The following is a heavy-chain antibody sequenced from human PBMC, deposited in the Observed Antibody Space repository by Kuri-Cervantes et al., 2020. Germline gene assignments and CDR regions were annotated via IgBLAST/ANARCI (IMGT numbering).Heavy chain of an antibody. Sequence: GGSLRLSCAASGFTFSSYAMHWVRQAPGKRLEWVAVISYDGSNKYYADSVKGRFTISRDNAKKSLYIQMNSLRAEDTALYYCARDWSMEVWGEGTTVTVSS. D-gene: IGHD3-3*01. CDR1: GFTFSSYA. V-gene: IGHV3-30*14. CDR2: ISYDGSNK. J-gene: IGHJ6*03. CDR3: ARDWSMEV.